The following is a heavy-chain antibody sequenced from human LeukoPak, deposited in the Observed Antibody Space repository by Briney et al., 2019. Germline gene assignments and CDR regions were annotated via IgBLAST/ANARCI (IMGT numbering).Heavy chain of an antibody. CDR3: ARTIYSYGLGGFDP. CDR2: IYSGGST. D-gene: IGHD5-18*01. Sequence: GSLRISFAASGFTVSNNYMSWVRQAPGKGLEWVSVIYSGGSTYYADSVKGRFTISRDNSKNSLYLQMNSLRAEDTAVYYCARTIYSYGLGGFDPWGQGTLVTVSS. CDR1: GFTVSNNY. V-gene: IGHV3-53*01. J-gene: IGHJ5*02.